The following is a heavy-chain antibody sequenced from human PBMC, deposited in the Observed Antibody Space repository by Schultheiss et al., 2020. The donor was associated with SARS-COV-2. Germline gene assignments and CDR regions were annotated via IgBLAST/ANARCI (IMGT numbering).Heavy chain of an antibody. V-gene: IGHV4-59*01. CDR2: IYYSGST. J-gene: IGHJ6*02. Sequence: SETLSLTCTVSGGSISSTNWGWIRQPPGKGLEWIGYIYYSGSTYYNPSLKSRVTISVDTSKNQFSLKLSSVTAADTAVYYCARDRSGGGYGTDYGMDVWGQGTTVTVSS. CDR3: ARDRSGGGYGTDYGMDV. D-gene: IGHD5-18*01. CDR1: GGSISSTN.